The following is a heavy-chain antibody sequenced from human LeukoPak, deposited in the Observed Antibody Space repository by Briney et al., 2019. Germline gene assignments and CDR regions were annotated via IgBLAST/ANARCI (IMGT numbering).Heavy chain of an antibody. CDR2: IKQGGSET. J-gene: IGHJ4*02. D-gene: IGHD6-19*01. CDR1: GFTFSTYW. V-gene: IGHV3-7*05. Sequence: PGGSLRLSCAASGFTFSTYWMTWVRQAPRKGLEWVANIKQGGSETYYVDSVKGRFTISRDNAKNALYLQMNSLRAEDTAVYYCARDRGSGWYFYWGQGTLVTVSS. CDR3: ARDRGSGWYFY.